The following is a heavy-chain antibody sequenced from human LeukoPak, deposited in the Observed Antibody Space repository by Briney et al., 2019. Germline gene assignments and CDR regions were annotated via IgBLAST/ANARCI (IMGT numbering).Heavy chain of an antibody. Sequence: SETLSLTCVISGGSMTSSNWWSWVRQSPGKGLEWIGEIHHGGSTNYHTSLKSRVTISIDKSKNQFSLKLTSVTAADTAVYYCARMNDFWSGYYIFFDYWGQGTLVTVSS. CDR3: ARMNDFWSGYYIFFDY. J-gene: IGHJ4*02. CDR2: IHHGGST. D-gene: IGHD3-3*01. V-gene: IGHV4-4*02. CDR1: GGSMTSSNW.